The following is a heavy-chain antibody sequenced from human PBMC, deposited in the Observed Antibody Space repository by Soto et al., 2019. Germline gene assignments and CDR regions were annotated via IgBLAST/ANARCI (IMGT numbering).Heavy chain of an antibody. V-gene: IGHV1-18*01. D-gene: IGHD2-21*01. CDR1: GYAFNGYG. CDR2: ISAYNGNS. Sequence: ASVKVSCKASGYAFNGYGISWVRQAPGQGLEWMGWISAYNGNSNYAQKFQDRVTTTTDSSTTTGYMELRNLISDDTAVYYCAGVRGIHYYYSCRDGWRKRTTGTVSS. J-gene: IGHJ6*01. CDR3: AGVRGIHYYYSCRDG.